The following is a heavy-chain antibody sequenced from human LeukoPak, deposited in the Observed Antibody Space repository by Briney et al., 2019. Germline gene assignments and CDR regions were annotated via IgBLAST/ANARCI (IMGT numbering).Heavy chain of an antibody. J-gene: IGHJ4*02. D-gene: IGHD6-19*01. Sequence: GRSLRLSCAGSGFIFNNYAMHWVRQPPGKGLEWVSGISWNSGSIDYADSVKGRFTISRDNAKNSPYLQMNSLRVEDTAFYYCAKDNRRHYTSGPNPDSLHWGQGALVTVSS. CDR1: GFIFNNYA. CDR3: AKDNRRHYTSGPNPDSLH. V-gene: IGHV3-9*01. CDR2: ISWNSGSI.